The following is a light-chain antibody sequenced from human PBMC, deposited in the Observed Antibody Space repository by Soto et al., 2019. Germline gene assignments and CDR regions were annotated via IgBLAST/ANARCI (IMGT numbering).Light chain of an antibody. V-gene: IGKV3-11*01. CDR1: QSVSSY. CDR2: DAS. Sequence: EIVLTQSPATLPLSPWERATLSCRASQSVSSYLAWYQQKPGQAPRLLIYDASNRATGIPARFSGSGSGTDFTLTISSLEPEDFAVYYCQQRSNWPRAFGQGTRLEIK. CDR3: QQRSNWPRA. J-gene: IGKJ5*01.